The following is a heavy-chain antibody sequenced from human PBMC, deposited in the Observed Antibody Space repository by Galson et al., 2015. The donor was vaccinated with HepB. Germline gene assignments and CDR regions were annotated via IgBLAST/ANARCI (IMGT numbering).Heavy chain of an antibody. D-gene: IGHD5-18*01. CDR2: IWYDGSNK. J-gene: IGHJ6*02. CDR3: ARDDLDTAMVVHGMDV. Sequence: SLRLSCAASGFTFSSYGMHWVRQAPGKGLEWVAVIWYDGSNKYYADSVKGRFTISRDNSKNTLYLQMNSLRTEDTAVYYCARDDLDTAMVVHGMDVWGQGTTVTVSS. V-gene: IGHV3-33*01. CDR1: GFTFSSYG.